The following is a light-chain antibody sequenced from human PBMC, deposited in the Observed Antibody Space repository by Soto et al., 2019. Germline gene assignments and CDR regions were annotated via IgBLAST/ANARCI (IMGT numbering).Light chain of an antibody. Sequence: EIVMTQSPATLSVSPGERATLSCRASQSVSNNLAWYQQKPGQAPRLLISGASTRATGIPARFSGSGSGTEFTLTISSLQSEDFAVYYCQRYNNWPPITFGQGTRLEIK. V-gene: IGKV3-15*01. CDR2: GAS. CDR1: QSVSNN. CDR3: QRYNNWPPIT. J-gene: IGKJ5*01.